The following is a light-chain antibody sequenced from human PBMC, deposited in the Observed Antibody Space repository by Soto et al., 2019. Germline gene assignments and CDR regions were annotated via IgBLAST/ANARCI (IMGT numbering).Light chain of an antibody. V-gene: IGLV6-57*04. CDR3: QSYDSTNVV. CDR2: EDD. Sequence: NFMLTQPLSVSDSPGKTVTISCTRSGGSIASNYVRWFQQRPGSAPTTVIYEDDQRPSGVPDRVSGSIDSSSNSASLTISGLKTEDEADYYCQSYDSTNVVFGGGTKLTVL. CDR1: GGSIASNY. J-gene: IGLJ3*02.